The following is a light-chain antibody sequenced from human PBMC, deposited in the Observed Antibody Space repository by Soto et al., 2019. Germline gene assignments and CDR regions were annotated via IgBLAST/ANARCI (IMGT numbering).Light chain of an antibody. CDR3: MQALQSPRT. CDR2: LGS. CDR1: QSLLHSNGYNY. J-gene: IGKJ1*01. Sequence: IVLTQSPLSLPVTPGEPASISCRSSQSLLHSNGYNYLDWYLQKPGQSPQLLIYLGSNRSSGVPDRFSGSGSGTDLTLKISRVEAEDVGVYYCMQALQSPRTFGQGTKVEFK. V-gene: IGKV2-28*01.